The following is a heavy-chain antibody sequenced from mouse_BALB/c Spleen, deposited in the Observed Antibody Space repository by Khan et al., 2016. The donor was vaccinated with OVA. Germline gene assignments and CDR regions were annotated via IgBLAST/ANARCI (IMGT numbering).Heavy chain of an antibody. D-gene: IGHD1-1*01. CDR2: ISYSGNT. J-gene: IGHJ2*01. CDR1: GYSITSDYA. Sequence: EVKLLESGPGLVKPSQSLSLICTVTGYSITSDYAWNWIRQFPGNKLEWMGFISYSGNTNYNPSLKSRISITRDTSKNQFFLQLNSVTTEDTVTYYCARVYGGDFDYWGQGTTLTVSS. CDR3: ARVYGGDFDY. V-gene: IGHV3-2*02.